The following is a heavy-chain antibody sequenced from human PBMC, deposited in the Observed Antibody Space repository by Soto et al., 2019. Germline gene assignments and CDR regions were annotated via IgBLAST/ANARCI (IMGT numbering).Heavy chain of an antibody. CDR1: GFTFSSYG. Sequence: QVQLVESGGGVVQPGRSLRLSCAASGFTFSSYGMHWVRQAPGKGLEWVAVIWYDGSNKYYADSVKGRFTISRDNSKNTLYLQMNSLRAEDTAVYYCARDTKKMATIADYWCQGTLVTVSS. V-gene: IGHV3-33*01. J-gene: IGHJ4*02. D-gene: IGHD5-12*01. CDR3: ARDTKKMATIADY. CDR2: IWYDGSNK.